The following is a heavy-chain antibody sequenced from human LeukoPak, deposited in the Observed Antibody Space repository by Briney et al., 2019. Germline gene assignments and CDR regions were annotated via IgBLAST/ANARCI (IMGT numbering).Heavy chain of an antibody. Sequence: GGSLRLSCAASGLTFSTSAMSWVRQAPGRGLEWVSSISGSGGSTYYAGSVKGRFTISRDNSKNTLYSQMNSLRADDTAIYYCAKDRYVVMVTAIPEDYWGQGALVTVSS. V-gene: IGHV3-23*01. J-gene: IGHJ4*02. D-gene: IGHD2-21*02. CDR1: GLTFSTSA. CDR2: ISGSGGST. CDR3: AKDRYVVMVTAIPEDY.